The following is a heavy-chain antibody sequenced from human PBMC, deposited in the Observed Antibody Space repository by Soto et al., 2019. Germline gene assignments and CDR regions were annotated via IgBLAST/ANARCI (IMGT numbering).Heavy chain of an antibody. V-gene: IGHV1-69*01. Sequence: QVQLVQSGAEVKKPGSSVKVSCQASGGTFSNFPIAWVRQAPGQGLEWMGAIIPIFDTIIYAQKFQGRVTITADVSASTAYMELSSLTSADTALYYCARPRTVATTKGYDYWGQGTLVTVSS. J-gene: IGHJ4*02. D-gene: IGHD1-1*01. CDR3: ARPRTVATTKGYDY. CDR1: GGTFSNFP. CDR2: IIPIFDTI.